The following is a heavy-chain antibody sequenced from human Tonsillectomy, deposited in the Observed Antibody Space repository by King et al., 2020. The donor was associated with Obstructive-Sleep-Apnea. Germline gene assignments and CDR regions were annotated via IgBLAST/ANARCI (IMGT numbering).Heavy chain of an antibody. CDR1: GGSISSSSYY. V-gene: IGHV4-39*07. CDR3: ARVKIITIFGVVKGTRFDY. J-gene: IGHJ4*02. CDR2: IYYSGST. D-gene: IGHD3-3*01. Sequence: QLQESGPGLVKPSETLSLTCTVSGGSISSSSYYWGWIRQPPGKGLEWIGSIYYSGSTYYNPSLKSRVTISVDTSKNQFSLKLSSVTAADTAVYYCARVKIITIFGVVKGTRFDYWGQGTLVTVSS.